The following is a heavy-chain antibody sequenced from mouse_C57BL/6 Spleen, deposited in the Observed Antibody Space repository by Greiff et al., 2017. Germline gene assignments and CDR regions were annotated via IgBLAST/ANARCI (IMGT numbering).Heavy chain of an antibody. CDR3: ARELTGGYFDV. J-gene: IGHJ1*03. CDR1: GYAFSSSW. D-gene: IGHD4-1*01. V-gene: IGHV1-82*01. CDR2: IYPGDGDT. Sequence: QVQLKESGPELVKPGASVKISCKASGYAFSSSWMNWVKQRPGKGLEWIGRIYPGDGDTNYNGKFKGKATLTADKSSSTAYMQLSSLTSEDSAVYFCARELTGGYFDVWGTGTTVTVSS.